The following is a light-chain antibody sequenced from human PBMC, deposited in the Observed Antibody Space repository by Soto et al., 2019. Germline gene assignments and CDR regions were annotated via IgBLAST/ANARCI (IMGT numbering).Light chain of an antibody. CDR1: SSDVGGYDY. J-gene: IGLJ1*01. V-gene: IGLV2-14*01. Sequence: QSVLTQPASVSGSPGQSITISCTGTSSDVGGYDYVSWYQIHPGKAPKLMVFEVSNRPSGASYRFSGSKSGNTASLTISGLQAEDEADYFCSSYSISTAYLFGNGTKVPS. CDR2: EVS. CDR3: SSYSISTAYL.